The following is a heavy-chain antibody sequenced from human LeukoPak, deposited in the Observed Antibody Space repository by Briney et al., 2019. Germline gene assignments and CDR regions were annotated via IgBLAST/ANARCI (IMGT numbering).Heavy chain of an antibody. CDR3: ARDYGYSYGYGY. CDR2: IYYSGST. CDR1: GGSISSSSYY. Sequence: SETLSLTCTVSGGSISSSSYYWGWIRQPPGKGLEWIGSIYYSGSTYYNPSLKSRVTISVDTSKNQFSLKLSSVTAADTAVYYCARDYGYSYGYGYWGQGALVTVSS. J-gene: IGHJ4*02. V-gene: IGHV4-39*07. D-gene: IGHD5-18*01.